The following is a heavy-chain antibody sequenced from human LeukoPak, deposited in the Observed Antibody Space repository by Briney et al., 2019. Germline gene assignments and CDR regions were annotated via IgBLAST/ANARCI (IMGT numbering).Heavy chain of an antibody. V-gene: IGHV3-23*01. CDR3: ANRVGATYFDY. D-gene: IGHD1-26*01. J-gene: IGHJ4*02. CDR2: VSGSGGET. CDR1: GFTFANYA. Sequence: GGSLRLSCAASGFTFANYAMSWVRQAPGKGLERVSSVSGSGGETHSTDSVRGRFTISRDNSKGTLYLQMSSLRAEDTAVYYCANRVGATYFDYWGQGTLVTVSS.